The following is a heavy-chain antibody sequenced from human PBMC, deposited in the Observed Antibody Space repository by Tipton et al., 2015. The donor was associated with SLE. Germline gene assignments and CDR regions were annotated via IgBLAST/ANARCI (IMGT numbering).Heavy chain of an antibody. Sequence: GLVKPSETLSLTCAVYGGSFSGYYWSWIRQPPGKGLEWIGEVYHSGSTNYNPSLKSRVTISVDMSKNQFSLKLNSVTAADTAVYYCARELPDYYDSSGYFQHWGQGTLVTVSS. D-gene: IGHD3-22*01. CDR2: VYHSGST. CDR1: GGSFSGYY. J-gene: IGHJ1*01. V-gene: IGHV4-34*01. CDR3: ARELPDYYDSSGYFQH.